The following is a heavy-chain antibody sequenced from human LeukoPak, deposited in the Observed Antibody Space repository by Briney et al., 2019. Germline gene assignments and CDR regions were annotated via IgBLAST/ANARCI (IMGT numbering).Heavy chain of an antibody. D-gene: IGHD6-19*01. J-gene: IGHJ4*02. CDR3: AKDAGSGWYTIRYFEY. V-gene: IGHV3-53*05. CDR1: GSTVGSSY. Sequence: GGSLRLSCVVSGSTVGSSYMGWVRQAPGKGLEWVSAIYSGGDSYYADSVKGRFTISRDNSKNTLYLQMNSLRAEDTAVYYCAKDAGSGWYTIRYFEYWGQGTLVTVSS. CDR2: IYSGGDS.